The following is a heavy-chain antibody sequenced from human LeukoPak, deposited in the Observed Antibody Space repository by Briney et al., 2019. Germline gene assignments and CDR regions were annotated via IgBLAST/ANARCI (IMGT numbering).Heavy chain of an antibody. D-gene: IGHD5-18*01. J-gene: IGHJ4*02. CDR2: IYPGDSDT. CDR1: GYSFTSYW. V-gene: IGHV5-51*01. Sequence: GESLKISCRGSGYSFTSYWIGWVRQMPGKGLGWMGIIYPGDSDTRYSPSFQGQVTISTDKSISTAYLQWSSLKASDTAMYYCARLSREDTAKGYFDYWGQGTLVTVSS. CDR3: ARLSREDTAKGYFDY.